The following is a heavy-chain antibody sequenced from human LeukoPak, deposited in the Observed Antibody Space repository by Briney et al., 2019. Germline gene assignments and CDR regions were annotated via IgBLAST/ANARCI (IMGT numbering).Heavy chain of an antibody. V-gene: IGHV3-9*01. CDR1: GFTFDDYA. D-gene: IGHD3-10*01. CDR2: ISWNSGGI. CDR3: AKDGGYYYGSGSYKDY. J-gene: IGHJ4*02. Sequence: GGSLRLSCAASGFTFDDYAMHWVRQAPGKGLEWVSGISWNSGGIGYADSVKGRFTISRDNAKNSLYLQMNSLRAEDTALYYCAKDGGYYYGSGSYKDYWGQGTLVTVSS.